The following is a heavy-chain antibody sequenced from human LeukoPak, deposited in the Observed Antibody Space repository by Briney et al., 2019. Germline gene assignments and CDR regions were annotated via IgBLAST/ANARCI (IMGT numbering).Heavy chain of an antibody. Sequence: SETLSLTGTVSGRSISSGDYYWSWIRQPPGKGLEWIGYIYYSGSTYYNPSLKSRVTISVDTSKNQFSLKLSSVTAADTAVYYCAREVPIVRGLRWDYWGQGTLVTVSS. CDR3: AREVPIVRGLRWDY. V-gene: IGHV4-30-4*01. CDR2: IYYSGST. J-gene: IGHJ4*02. CDR1: GRSISSGDYY. D-gene: IGHD3-10*01.